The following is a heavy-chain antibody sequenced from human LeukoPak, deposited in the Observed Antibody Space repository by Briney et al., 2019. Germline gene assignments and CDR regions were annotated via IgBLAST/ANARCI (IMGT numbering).Heavy chain of an antibody. Sequence: SETLSLTCTVSGGSISSSSYYWGWNRQPPGKGLEWIGSIYYSGSTYYNPSLKSRVTISVDTSKNQFSLKLSSVTAADTAVYYCASYSSGWYEDLWGQGTLVTVSS. CDR3: ASYSSGWYEDL. CDR2: IYYSGST. J-gene: IGHJ5*02. D-gene: IGHD6-19*01. V-gene: IGHV4-39*01. CDR1: GGSISSSSYY.